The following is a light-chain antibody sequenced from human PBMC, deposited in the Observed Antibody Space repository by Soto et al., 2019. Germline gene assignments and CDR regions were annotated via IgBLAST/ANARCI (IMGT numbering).Light chain of an antibody. Sequence: EIVLTQSPATLSLSPGERATLSCRASQSVSSYLAWYQQRPGQAPRLLIYDASNRATGIPARFSGSGSGTDFTLTISSLEPEDFVVYYCQQRGNWPLTFGPGTKVEIK. V-gene: IGKV3-11*01. J-gene: IGKJ3*01. CDR3: QQRGNWPLT. CDR2: DAS. CDR1: QSVSSY.